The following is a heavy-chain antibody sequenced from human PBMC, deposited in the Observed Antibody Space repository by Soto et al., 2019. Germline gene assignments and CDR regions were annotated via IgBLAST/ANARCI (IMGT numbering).Heavy chain of an antibody. CDR3: AGQDTSGYAFAY. V-gene: IGHV4-59*08. CDR1: GGSIGSFD. J-gene: IGHJ4*02. CDR2: ISYSGST. D-gene: IGHD3-22*01. Sequence: SETHRLTCTVSGGSIGSFDWNWIRQSPGKGLEWIGYISYSGSTNYNPSLKSRVTISVDTSKNQFSLKLSSVTAADTAVYYCAGQDTSGYAFAYWGQGTLVTVSS.